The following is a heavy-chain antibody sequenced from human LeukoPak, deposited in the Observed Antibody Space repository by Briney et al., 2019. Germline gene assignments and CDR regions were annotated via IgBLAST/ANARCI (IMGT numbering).Heavy chain of an antibody. Sequence: ASVKVSCKVSGYSLTELSIYWVRQAPGKGLEWVGGFDPEEGETIYAQKFQGRLTMTEDTSTDTAYMEPSSLRSEDTAVYYCTTGGTGYYYVINYWGQGTLVTVSS. D-gene: IGHD3-22*01. V-gene: IGHV1-24*01. CDR3: TTGGTGYYYVINY. CDR1: GYSLTELS. CDR2: FDPEEGET. J-gene: IGHJ4*02.